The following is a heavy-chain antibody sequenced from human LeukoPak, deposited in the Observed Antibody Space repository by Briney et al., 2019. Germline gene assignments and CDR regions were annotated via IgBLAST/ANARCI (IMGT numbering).Heavy chain of an antibody. Sequence: ASVKVSCKASGYTFTGYYMHWVRQAPGQGLEWMGWINPNSGGTNYAQKSQGRVTKTRDTSISTAYMELSRLRSDDTAVYYCARDRSWEKNAFDIWGQGTMVTVSS. V-gene: IGHV1-2*02. J-gene: IGHJ3*02. CDR2: INPNSGGT. CDR1: GYTFTGYY. CDR3: ARDRSWEKNAFDI. D-gene: IGHD1-26*01.